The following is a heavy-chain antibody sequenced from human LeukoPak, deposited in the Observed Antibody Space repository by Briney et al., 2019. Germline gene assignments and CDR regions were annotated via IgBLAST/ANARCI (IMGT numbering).Heavy chain of an antibody. CDR3: ARDRNYYDSSGYYDDAFDI. CDR1: GFTFSSYS. V-gene: IGHV3-21*01. J-gene: IGHJ3*02. D-gene: IGHD3-22*01. Sequence: KAGGSLRLSCAASGFTFSSYSMNWVRQAPGKGLEWVSSISSSSSYIYYADSVKGRFTISRDNAKNSLYLQMNSLRAEDTAVYYCARDRNYYDSSGYYDDAFDIWGQGTMVTVSS. CDR2: ISSSSSYI.